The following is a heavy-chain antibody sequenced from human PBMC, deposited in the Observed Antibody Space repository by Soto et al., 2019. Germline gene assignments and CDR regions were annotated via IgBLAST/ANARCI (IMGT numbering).Heavy chain of an antibody. D-gene: IGHD3-10*01. CDR1: GYTFTSYG. CDR3: ARVRAAHGSYYFDY. V-gene: IGHV1-18*01. CDR2: ISGSNGNT. J-gene: IGHJ4*02. Sequence: QVQLVQSGAEVKKPGASVKVSCKASGYTFTSYGWVRQAPGQGLEWMGWISGSNGNTNYAQKLQGRVTLTTDTSTSTAYMELRSLRSDDTAVYYCARVRAAHGSYYFDYWGQGTLVTVSS.